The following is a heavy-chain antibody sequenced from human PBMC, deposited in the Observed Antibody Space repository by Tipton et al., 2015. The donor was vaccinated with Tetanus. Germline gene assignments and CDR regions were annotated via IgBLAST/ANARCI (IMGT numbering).Heavy chain of an antibody. D-gene: IGHD1-26*01. J-gene: IGHJ4*02. V-gene: IGHV4-31*03. Sequence: LVKPTQTLSLTCTVSGGSISSGGYYWSWIRQHPGKGLEWIGDIYYSGSTYYNPSLKSRGTISVDTSKNQFSLKLNSLTAAVTAVYYCARDQARGAGGWTCFDYWGQGTLVSVFS. CDR3: ARDQARGAGGWTCFDY. CDR2: IYYSGST. CDR1: GGSISSGGYY.